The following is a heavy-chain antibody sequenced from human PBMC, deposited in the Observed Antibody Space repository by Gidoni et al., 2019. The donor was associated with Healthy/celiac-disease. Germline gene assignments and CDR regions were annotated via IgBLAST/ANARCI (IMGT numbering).Heavy chain of an antibody. V-gene: IGHV1-69*01. CDR3: ARGIAAGPYGMDV. J-gene: IGHJ6*02. CDR1: GGTFSSYA. D-gene: IGHD6-13*01. Sequence: QVQRVQSGAEVKKPGASVKVSCKASGGTFSSYANSWVRQAPGQGLEWMGGIIPIFGTANYAQKFQGSVTLTADDSTSTAYMELSSLRSEDTAVYYCARGIAAGPYGMDVWGQGTTVTVSS. CDR2: IIPIFGTA.